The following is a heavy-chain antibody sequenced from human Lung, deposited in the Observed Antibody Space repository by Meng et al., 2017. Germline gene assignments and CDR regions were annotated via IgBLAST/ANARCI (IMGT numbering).Heavy chain of an antibody. D-gene: IGHD4-17*01. CDR2: INSGSNYI. V-gene: IGHV3-21*01. J-gene: IGHJ4*02. CDR3: ARGVDITVTKYHFDY. CDR1: GCTFSTYS. Sequence: EVQLVESGGGLVKPGGSLRLSCAASGCTFSTYSMNWVRQDPGKGLEWVSSINSGSNYIYYAHSVKGRFTISRDSAKNSVYLQMNSLRAEDTAVYYCARGVDITVTKYHFDYWGQGILVTVSS.